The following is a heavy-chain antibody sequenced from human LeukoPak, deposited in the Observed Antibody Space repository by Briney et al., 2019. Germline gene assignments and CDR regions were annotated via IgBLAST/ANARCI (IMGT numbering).Heavy chain of an antibody. D-gene: IGHD1-1*01. J-gene: IGHJ2*01. V-gene: IGHV4-59*08. Sequence: PSETPSLTCTVSGASISSYYWSWIRQPPGKGLEWIGYISYIGSTNYTPSLKSRVTISVDTSKNQFSLKLSSVTAADTAVYYCARAVGVGRGTYFDLWGRGTLVTVSS. CDR3: ARAVGVGRGTYFDL. CDR1: GASISSYY. CDR2: ISYIGST.